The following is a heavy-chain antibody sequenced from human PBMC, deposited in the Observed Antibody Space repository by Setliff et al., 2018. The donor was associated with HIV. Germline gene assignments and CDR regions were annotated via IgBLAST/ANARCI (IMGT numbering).Heavy chain of an antibody. CDR2: ISFDGRNK. J-gene: IGHJ4*02. D-gene: IGHD3-22*01. CDR1: GFTFSSYA. V-gene: IGHV3-30*04. Sequence: PGGSLRLSCAASGFTFSSYAMHWVRQAPGKGLEWVALISFDGRNKYYADSVKGRFTISRDNAKNSLYLQMNSLRAEDTAVYYCARDAYYYDSSGYSYFDYWGQGTLVTVSS. CDR3: ARDAYYYDSSGYSYFDY.